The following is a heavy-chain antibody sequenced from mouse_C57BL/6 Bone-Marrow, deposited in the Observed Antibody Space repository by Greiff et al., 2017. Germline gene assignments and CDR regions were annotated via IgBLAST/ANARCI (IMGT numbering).Heavy chain of an antibody. Sequence: EVMLVESGGGLVQPGGSLSLSCAASGFTFTDYYMSWVRQPPGKALEWLGFIRNKANGSTTAYSASVKGLFTISRDNSPSYLYLQMHALRAEDSATYYCARYEEITTVEDWGQGTLVTVSA. V-gene: IGHV7-3*01. D-gene: IGHD1-1*01. J-gene: IGHJ3*01. CDR1: GFTFTDYY. CDR3: ARYEEITTVED. CDR2: IRNKANGSTT.